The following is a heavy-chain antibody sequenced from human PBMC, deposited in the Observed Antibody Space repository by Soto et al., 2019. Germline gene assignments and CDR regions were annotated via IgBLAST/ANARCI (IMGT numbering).Heavy chain of an antibody. J-gene: IGHJ4*01. V-gene: IGHV1-2*02. D-gene: IGHD3-22*01. CDR1: GYTFTGYY. Sequence: ASVKGYVNASGYTFTGYYMHWVRQAPGQVLEWMGWINPNSGGTNFAQNFQGRVTMTRDTSIRTAYMELRRLRSEDTAVYHCARAMYYYDSRGYYSATDFDYWGHGTLVTVSS. CDR2: INPNSGGT. CDR3: ARAMYYYDSRGYYSATDFDY.